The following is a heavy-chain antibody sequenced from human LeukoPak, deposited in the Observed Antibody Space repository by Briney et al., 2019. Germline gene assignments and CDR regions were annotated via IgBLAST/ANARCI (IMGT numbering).Heavy chain of an antibody. Sequence: GGSLRLSCAASGFSFSSYVMRWVRQAPGKGLEWVAVISYDGSNKYYADSVKGRFTISRDNSKNTLYLQMNSLRAEDAAVYYCARACDSSGYYFCYFDYWGQGTLVTVSS. CDR1: GFSFSSYV. CDR2: ISYDGSNK. CDR3: ARACDSSGYYFCYFDY. D-gene: IGHD3-22*01. J-gene: IGHJ4*02. V-gene: IGHV3-30-3*01.